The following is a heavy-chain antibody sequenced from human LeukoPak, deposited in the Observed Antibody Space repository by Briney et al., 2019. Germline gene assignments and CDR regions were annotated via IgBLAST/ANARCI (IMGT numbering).Heavy chain of an antibody. CDR1: GYSFTSYW. J-gene: IGHJ5*02. CDR3: ARRVEMATITYWFDP. Sequence: GESLQISCKGSGYSFTSYWIGWVRQMPGKGLEWMGIIYPGDSDTRYSPSFQGQVTISADKSISTAYLQWSSLKASDTAMYYCARRVEMATITYWFDPWGQGTLVTVSS. V-gene: IGHV5-51*01. D-gene: IGHD5-24*01. CDR2: IYPGDSDT.